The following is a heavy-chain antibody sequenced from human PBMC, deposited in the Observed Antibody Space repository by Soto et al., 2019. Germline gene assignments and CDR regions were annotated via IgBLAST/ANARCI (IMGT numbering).Heavy chain of an antibody. V-gene: IGHV4-30-4*01. Sequence: PSETLSLTCIVSGGSISSGDYYGSWIRQTPGKGLEWIGHIYYSGSTYYNPSLKSRVSMSVDTSKNQFSLKLNSVTAADTAVYFCATHPGISSPFDYWGQGILVTVSS. CDR1: GGSISSGDYY. CDR3: ATHPGISSPFDY. J-gene: IGHJ4*02. CDR2: IYYSGST. D-gene: IGHD6-13*01.